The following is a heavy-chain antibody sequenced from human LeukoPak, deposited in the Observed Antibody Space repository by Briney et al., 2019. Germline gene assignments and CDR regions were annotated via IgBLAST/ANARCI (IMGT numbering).Heavy chain of an antibody. CDR1: GYSISSGYY. J-gene: IGHJ5*02. D-gene: IGHD6-13*01. Sequence: SETLSLTCAVSGYSISSGYYWGWIRQPPGKGLEWIGSIYHSGSTYYNPSLKSRVTISVDTSKNQFSLKLSSVTAADTAVYHCARQLVPARSNWFDPWGQGTLVTVSS. CDR3: ARQLVPARSNWFDP. CDR2: IYHSGST. V-gene: IGHV4-38-2*01.